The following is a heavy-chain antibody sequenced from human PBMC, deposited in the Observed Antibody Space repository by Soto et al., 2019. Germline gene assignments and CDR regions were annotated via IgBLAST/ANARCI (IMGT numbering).Heavy chain of an antibody. Sequence: QVQLVESGGGVVQPGRSLRLSCAASGFTFSSYAMFWVRQAPGKGLEWVAVISYDGSKKYSVDSVKGRFTISRDSSKNILYLQMNNLRAEDTAVYYCAKAKQYCYYNGMDVWGQGTTVTVSS. CDR1: GFTFSSYA. CDR2: ISYDGSKK. V-gene: IGHV3-30*18. J-gene: IGHJ6*02. D-gene: IGHD2-21*01. CDR3: AKAKQYCYYNGMDV.